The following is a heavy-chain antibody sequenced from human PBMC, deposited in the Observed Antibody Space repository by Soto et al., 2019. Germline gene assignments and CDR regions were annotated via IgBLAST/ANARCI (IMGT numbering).Heavy chain of an antibody. J-gene: IGHJ5*02. CDR3: AHRGCSSTSCGWFDP. V-gene: IGHV2-5*02. CDR2: IYWDDDK. D-gene: IGHD2-2*01. Sequence: QITLKESGPTLVKPTQTLTLTCTFSGFSLSTSGVGVGWIRQPPGKALEWLALIYWDDDKRYSPSLKSRLTTTTDTSKNQVVLTMTTMDPVDTATYYCAHRGCSSTSCGWFDPWGQGTLVTVSS. CDR1: GFSLSTSGVG.